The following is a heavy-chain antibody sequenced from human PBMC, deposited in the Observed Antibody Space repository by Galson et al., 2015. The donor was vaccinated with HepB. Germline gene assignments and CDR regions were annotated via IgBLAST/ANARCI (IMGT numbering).Heavy chain of an antibody. D-gene: IGHD6-13*01. J-gene: IGHJ3*02. CDR2: ISYDGSNK. CDR3: ARDFRPYSRSWLGGFDI. CDR1: AFSFSTYA. Sequence: SLRLSCAASAFSFSTYALHWVRQAPGKGLEWVSVISYDGSNKDFADSVKGRFTISRDNSKNTLYLQMNSLRAEDTAVYYCARDFRPYSRSWLGGFDIWGQGTMVTVSS. V-gene: IGHV3-30*04.